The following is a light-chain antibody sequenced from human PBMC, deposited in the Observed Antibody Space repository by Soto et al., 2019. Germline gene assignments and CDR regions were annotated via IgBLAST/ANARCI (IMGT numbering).Light chain of an antibody. CDR1: QSISSW. J-gene: IGKJ1*01. CDR3: QQYKSYSPRT. Sequence: DIQLTQSPSTLSASVGDRVTITCRASQSISSWLAWYQQKPGKAPDLLISDASRLESGVPSRFSGGGSGTEFTLTISDLQPDDFATYYRQQYKSYSPRTFGQGTKVEIK. CDR2: DAS. V-gene: IGKV1-5*01.